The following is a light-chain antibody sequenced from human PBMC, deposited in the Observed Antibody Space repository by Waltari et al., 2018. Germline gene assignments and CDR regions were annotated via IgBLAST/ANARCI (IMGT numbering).Light chain of an antibody. CDR3: QQYYSDSIT. CDR1: QSIDRW. Sequence: DIQMTQSPSTLSASVADRVTITCRASQSIDRWLAWHQQKPGKDPKALIYKTSSLESGVPSRFSGSGSGTEFTLTISSLQPDDFATYYCQQYYSDSITFGQGTRLEIK. J-gene: IGKJ5*01. V-gene: IGKV1-5*03. CDR2: KTS.